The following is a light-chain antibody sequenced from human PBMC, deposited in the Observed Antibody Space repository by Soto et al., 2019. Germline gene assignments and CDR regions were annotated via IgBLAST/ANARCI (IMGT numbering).Light chain of an antibody. CDR3: QQYNNWPPWT. V-gene: IGKV3-15*01. J-gene: IGKJ1*01. Sequence: EVVMTQSPASLSVSPGDRATLSCRASLNIRNNLAWYQQKPGQSPRLLISGASTREAGIPGRFSGSGSGTEFTLIISSLQSEDFAVYYCQQYNNWPPWTFGQGTKVELK. CDR2: GAS. CDR1: LNIRNN.